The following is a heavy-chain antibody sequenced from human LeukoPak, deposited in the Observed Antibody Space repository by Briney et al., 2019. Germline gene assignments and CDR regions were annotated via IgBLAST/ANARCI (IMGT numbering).Heavy chain of an antibody. CDR3: AKDLDTAMASYYYYGMDV. CDR2: ISGSGGST. CDR1: GFTFSSYA. J-gene: IGHJ6*02. D-gene: IGHD5-18*01. Sequence: GGSLRLSCAASGFTFSSYAVSWVRQAPGKGLEWVSAISGSGGSTYYADSVKGRFTISRDNSKNTLYLQMNSLRAEGTAVYYCAKDLDTAMASYYYYGMDVWGQGTTVTVSS. V-gene: IGHV3-23*01.